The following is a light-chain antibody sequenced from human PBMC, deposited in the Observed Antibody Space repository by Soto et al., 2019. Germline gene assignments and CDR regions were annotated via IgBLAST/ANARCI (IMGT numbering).Light chain of an antibody. J-gene: IGLJ1*01. Sequence: QSVRTQPASVSGSPGQSITISCTGTIMDVVAYDYVSWYLQYPDKAPQLLIYYVDHRPSGVSSRFSGSKSGNTASLTISGLQAEDEGDYYCCSYADGSIYFFGTGTKVTV. CDR3: CSYADGSIYF. CDR2: YVD. V-gene: IGLV2-14*03. CDR1: IMDVVAYDY.